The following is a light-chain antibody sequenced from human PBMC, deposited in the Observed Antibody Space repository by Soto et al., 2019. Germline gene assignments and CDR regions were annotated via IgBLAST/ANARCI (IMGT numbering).Light chain of an antibody. Sequence: QSVLAQPPSASGSPGQSVTISCAGTSNDVGGYNFVSWYQQHPGKAPKLMIFEVSKRPSGVPDRFSGSKSGNTASLTVSGLQAEDEADYYCSSYAGNNIFYVFGTGTKLTGL. CDR2: EVS. V-gene: IGLV2-8*01. J-gene: IGLJ1*01. CDR3: SSYAGNNIFYV. CDR1: SNDVGGYNF.